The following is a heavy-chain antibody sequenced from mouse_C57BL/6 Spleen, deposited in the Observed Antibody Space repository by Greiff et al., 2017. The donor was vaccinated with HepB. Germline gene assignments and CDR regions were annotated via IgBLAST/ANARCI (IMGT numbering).Heavy chain of an antibody. D-gene: IGHD1-1*01. V-gene: IGHV1-5*01. J-gene: IGHJ2*01. CDR2: IYPGNSDT. CDR1: GYTFANYW. CDR3: ARDYYGSPDY. Sequence: EVQLQQSGTVLARPGASVKMSCKTSGYTFANYWMHWVKQRPGQGLEWIGAIYPGNSDTYYNQKFKGKAKLTAVTSASTAYMQLSSLTSEDSAVYYCARDYYGSPDYWGQGTTLTVSS.